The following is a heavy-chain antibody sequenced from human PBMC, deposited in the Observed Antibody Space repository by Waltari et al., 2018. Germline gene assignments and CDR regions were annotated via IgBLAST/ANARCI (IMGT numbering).Heavy chain of an antibody. V-gene: IGHV3-9*01. Sequence: EVQLVESGGGLVQPGRSLRLSCAASGFNFEDYAMHWVRQAPGKGLEWVSRISSNGGSIGYADSVRGRFTISRDNAKSSLYLEMNSLRGEDTALYYCAKGNSAWYADYWGQGTLVTVSS. CDR1: GFNFEDYA. CDR3: AKGNSAWYADY. CDR2: ISSNGGSI. J-gene: IGHJ4*02. D-gene: IGHD6-19*01.